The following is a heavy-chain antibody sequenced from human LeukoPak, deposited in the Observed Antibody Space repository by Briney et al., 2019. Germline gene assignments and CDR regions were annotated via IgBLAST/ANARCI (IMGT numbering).Heavy chain of an antibody. V-gene: IGHV4-39*01. Sequence: SETLSLTCSVAGGSTSSSSWNWGWIRQPPGKGLEWIGSVYYTGSTYYNPSLKSRVTISLDTYKNQFSLKLSSVTAADTAVYYCARHFRHQLLYRRGDWFDPWGQGTLVTVSS. D-gene: IGHD2-2*02. CDR2: VYYTGST. CDR1: GGSTSSSSWN. CDR3: ARHFRHQLLYRRGDWFDP. J-gene: IGHJ5*02.